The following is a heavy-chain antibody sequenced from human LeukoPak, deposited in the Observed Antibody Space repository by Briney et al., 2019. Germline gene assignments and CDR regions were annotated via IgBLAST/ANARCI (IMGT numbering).Heavy chain of an antibody. CDR3: AKSRGEGRGASNY. CDR2: ISGSGDTT. J-gene: IGHJ4*02. Sequence: QPGGSQRLSCAASGFTFSSYAMNWVRQAPGKGLEWVSFISGSGDTTYYADSVKGRFTISRDSSKNTLYLQMNSLRAEDTAVYYCAKSRGEGRGASNYWGQGTLVTVSS. D-gene: IGHD1-26*01. V-gene: IGHV3-23*01. CDR1: GFTFSSYA.